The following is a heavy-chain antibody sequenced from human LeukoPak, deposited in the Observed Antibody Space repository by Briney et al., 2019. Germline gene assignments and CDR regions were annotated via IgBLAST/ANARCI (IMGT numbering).Heavy chain of an antibody. D-gene: IGHD3-10*01. V-gene: IGHV4-59*01. CDR2: IYYSGGT. CDR3: AREPGNRFDP. Sequence: SETLSLTCTVSGGSISGNYWSWVRQPPGKGLEWIGNIYYSGGTKYNPSLKSRVTISVDTSKNQFSLKLSSVTPADTAVYYCAREPGNRFDPWGQGTLFTVSS. J-gene: IGHJ5*02. CDR1: GGSISGNY.